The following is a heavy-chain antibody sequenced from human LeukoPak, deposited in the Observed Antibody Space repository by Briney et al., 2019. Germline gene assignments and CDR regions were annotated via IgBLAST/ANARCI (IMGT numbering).Heavy chain of an antibody. J-gene: IGHJ4*02. D-gene: IGHD3-22*01. V-gene: IGHV3-23*01. CDR2: ISGSGGST. Sequence: GGSLRLSCAASGFTFSSYAMSWVRQAPGKGLEWVSGISGSGGSTYYADSAKGRFTISRDNSKSTLYLQMNSLRAEDTAVYYCAKGGVVVAYYFDYWGQGTLVTVSS. CDR3: AKGGVVVAYYFDY. CDR1: GFTFSSYA.